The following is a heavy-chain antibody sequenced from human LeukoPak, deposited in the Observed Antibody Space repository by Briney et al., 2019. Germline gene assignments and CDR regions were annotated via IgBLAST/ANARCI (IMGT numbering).Heavy chain of an antibody. Sequence: GGSLRLSWAASGFTFSSDAMSWVRQVPGKGLEWVSAISGGGGSTYYADSVKGRFTISRDNAKNSLYLQMNSPRAEDTAVYYCARVLIAVAGPSVVRGLGYWGQGTLVTVSS. CDR1: GFTFSSDA. CDR2: ISGGGGST. CDR3: ARVLIAVAGPSVVRGLGY. D-gene: IGHD6-19*01. J-gene: IGHJ4*02. V-gene: IGHV3-23*01.